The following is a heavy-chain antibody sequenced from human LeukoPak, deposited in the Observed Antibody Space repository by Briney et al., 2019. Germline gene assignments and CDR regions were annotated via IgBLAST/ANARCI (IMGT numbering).Heavy chain of an antibody. CDR2: IRSKAYGGTT. V-gene: IGHV3-49*02. CDR1: GLTFSTRP. J-gene: IGHJ4*02. Sequence: GGSLRLSCEASGLTFSTRPMCWVRQAPGKGLEWVGFIRSKAYGGTTEYAASVKGRFTISRDDSKSIADLQMNSLKTEDTAVYYCTRVNIYSGYDYRPRFDYWGQGTLVTVSS. D-gene: IGHD5-12*01. CDR3: TRVNIYSGYDYRPRFDY.